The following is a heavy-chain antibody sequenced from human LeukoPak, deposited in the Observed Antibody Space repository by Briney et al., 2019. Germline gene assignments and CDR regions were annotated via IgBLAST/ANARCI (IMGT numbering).Heavy chain of an antibody. Sequence: GGSLRLSCAASGFTFSSYEMNWVRQAPRKGLEWVSYISSSGSTIYYADSVKGRFTISRNNAKNSLYLQMNSLRAEDTAVYYCARDRQLWYPTPSYYFDYWGQGTLVTVSS. D-gene: IGHD5-18*01. J-gene: IGHJ4*02. CDR3: ARDRQLWYPTPSYYFDY. CDR1: GFTFSSYE. CDR2: ISSSGSTI. V-gene: IGHV3-48*03.